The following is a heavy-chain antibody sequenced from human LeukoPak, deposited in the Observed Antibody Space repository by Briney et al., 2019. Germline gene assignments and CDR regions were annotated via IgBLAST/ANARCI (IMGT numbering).Heavy chain of an antibody. CDR3: AKDLGSGSYSVYYYYGMDV. CDR2: VSGSGGST. V-gene: IGHV3-23*01. Sequence: PGGSLRLSCAASGFTFSSFVLNWVRQAPGKGLEWVSCVSGSGGSTFSADSVKGRFTVSRDNSKNTLYLQMNSLRAEDTAVYYCAKDLGSGSYSVYYYYGMDVWGQGTTVTVSS. D-gene: IGHD1-26*01. CDR1: GFTFSSFV. J-gene: IGHJ6*02.